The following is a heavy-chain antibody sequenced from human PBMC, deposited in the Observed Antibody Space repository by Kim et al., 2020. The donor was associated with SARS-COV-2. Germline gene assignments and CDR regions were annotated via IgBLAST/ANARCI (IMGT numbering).Heavy chain of an antibody. Sequence: SETLSLTCAVYGGSFSGYYWSWIRQPPGKGLEWIGEINHSGSTNYNPSLKSRVTISVDTSKNQFSLKLSSVTAADTAVYYCARGLTFDYWGQGTLVTVSS. D-gene: IGHD3-9*01. CDR2: INHSGST. CDR1: GGSFSGYY. J-gene: IGHJ4*02. CDR3: ARGLTFDY. V-gene: IGHV4-34*01.